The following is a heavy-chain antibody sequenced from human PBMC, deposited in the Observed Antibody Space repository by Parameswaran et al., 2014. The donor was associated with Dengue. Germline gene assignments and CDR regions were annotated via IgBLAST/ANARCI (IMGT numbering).Heavy chain of an antibody. J-gene: IGHJ4*02. V-gene: IGHV3-48*03. CDR2: ISSSGRTI. D-gene: IGHD6-19*01. Sequence: VRQGSREGAGSGVSFISSSGRTIYYADSVKGRFTISRDNAKNSLYLQMNSLRVEDTAAYYCARGQEWLEVYFDYWGQGTLVTVSS. CDR3: ARGQEWLEVYFDY.